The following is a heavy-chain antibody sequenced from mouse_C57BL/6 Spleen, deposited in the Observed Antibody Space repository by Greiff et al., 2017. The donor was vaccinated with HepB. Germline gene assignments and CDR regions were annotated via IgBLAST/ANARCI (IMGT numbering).Heavy chain of an antibody. V-gene: IGHV14-1*01. J-gene: IGHJ3*01. CDR3: TSGDDYYGSSYPAWFAY. CDR1: GFNIKDYY. CDR2: IDPEDGDT. Sequence: VQLQQSGAELVRPGASVKLSCTASGFNIKDYYMHWVKQRPEQDLEWIGRIDPEDGDTEYAPKFQGKATMTADTSSNTAYLQLSSLTSEDTAVYYCTSGDDYYGSSYPAWFAYWGQGTLVTVSA. D-gene: IGHD1-1*01.